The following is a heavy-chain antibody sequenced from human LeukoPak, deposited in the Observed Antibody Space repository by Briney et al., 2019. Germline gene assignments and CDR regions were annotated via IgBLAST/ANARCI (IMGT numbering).Heavy chain of an antibody. D-gene: IGHD2-21*02. Sequence: GEALKISCKSSAYSFTTYWIGWVRQMPGKGLEWMGIIFPGDSDTRYSPSFQGQVTISADKSISTAYLQWSSLKASDTAIYYCARSWVTGYGTVLDYWGQGTLVTVSS. J-gene: IGHJ4*02. V-gene: IGHV5-51*01. CDR1: AYSFTTYW. CDR3: ARSWVTGYGTVLDY. CDR2: IFPGDSDT.